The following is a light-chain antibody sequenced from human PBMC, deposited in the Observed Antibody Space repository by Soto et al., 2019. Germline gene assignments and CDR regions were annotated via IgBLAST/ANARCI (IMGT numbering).Light chain of an antibody. Sequence: QSALTQPASESGSPGQSITISCTGTSSDVGGYNYVSWYQQHPGKAPKLMIYDVSNRPSGVSNRFSGSKSGNTASPTISGLQAEDEANYYCSSYTSSSTPVVFGGGTKVTVL. CDR1: SSDVGGYNY. V-gene: IGLV2-14*01. CDR2: DVS. J-gene: IGLJ2*01. CDR3: SSYTSSSTPVV.